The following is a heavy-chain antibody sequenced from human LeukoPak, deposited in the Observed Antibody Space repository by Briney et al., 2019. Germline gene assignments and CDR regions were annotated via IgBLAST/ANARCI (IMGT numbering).Heavy chain of an antibody. CDR3: ARDHLTVGATGSSDI. CDR2: IKQDGGEK. D-gene: IGHD3-16*01. V-gene: IGHV3-7*03. CDR1: GFTFSSYW. J-gene: IGHJ3*02. Sequence: PGGSLRLSCAASGFTFSSYWMSWVRQAPGKGLGWVGNIKQDGGEKNYVDSVRGRFTISRDNAKNSLYLQMNSLRAEDTAVYYCARDHLTVGATGSSDIWGQGTMVTVSS.